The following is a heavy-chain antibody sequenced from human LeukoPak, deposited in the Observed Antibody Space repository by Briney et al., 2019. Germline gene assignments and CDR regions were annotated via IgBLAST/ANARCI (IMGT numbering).Heavy chain of an antibody. CDR2: ISAYNGNT. V-gene: IGHV1-18*01. J-gene: IGHJ4*02. CDR3: ARALIRGDSDY. Sequence: ASVKVSCKASGYTFTSYGISWVRQAPGQGLEWMGWISAYNGNTNYAQKLQGRVTMTTDTSTSTAYMELSSLRSEDTAVYYCARALIRGDSDYWGQGTLVTVSS. CDR1: GYTFTSYG. D-gene: IGHD3-16*01.